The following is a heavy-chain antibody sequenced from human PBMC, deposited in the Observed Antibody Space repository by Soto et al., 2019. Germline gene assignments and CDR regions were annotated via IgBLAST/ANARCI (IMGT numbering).Heavy chain of an antibody. V-gene: IGHV1-69*13. J-gene: IGHJ5*02. CDR3: ARGPISQQLVVFWFDP. Sequence: SVKVSCKASGGTFSSYAISWVRQAPGQGLEWMGGIIPIFGTANYAQKFQGRVTITADESTSTAYMELSSLRSEDTAVYYCARGPISQQLVVFWFDPWGQGTLVTVSS. D-gene: IGHD6-13*01. CDR1: GGTFSSYA. CDR2: IIPIFGTA.